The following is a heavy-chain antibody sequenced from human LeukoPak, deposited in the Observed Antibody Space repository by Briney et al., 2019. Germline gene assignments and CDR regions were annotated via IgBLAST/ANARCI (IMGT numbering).Heavy chain of an antibody. D-gene: IGHD1-14*01. CDR3: ARSGSITDYYYYMDV. CDR2: IYYSGST. CDR1: GGSISSYY. Sequence: NPSETLSLTCTVSGGSISSYYWSWIRQPPGKGLEWIGYIYYSGSTNYNPSLKSRVTISVDTSKNQFSLKLSSVTAADTAVYYCARSGSITDYYYYMDVWGKGTTVTVSS. V-gene: IGHV4-59*01. J-gene: IGHJ6*03.